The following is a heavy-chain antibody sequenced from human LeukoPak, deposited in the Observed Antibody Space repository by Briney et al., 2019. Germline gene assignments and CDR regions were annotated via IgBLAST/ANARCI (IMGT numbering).Heavy chain of an antibody. V-gene: IGHV5-51*01. Sequence: GESLKISCKGSGYSFTSYWIGWVRQMPGKGLEWMGIIYPGDSDTRYSPSFQGQVTISADKSISTAYLQWSSLKASDTAMYYCARVGYGSGSYHSGLLLYGMDVWAKGPRSPSP. CDR3: ARVGYGSGSYHSGLLLYGMDV. CDR1: GYSFTSYW. D-gene: IGHD3-10*01. J-gene: IGHJ6*02. CDR2: IYPGDSDT.